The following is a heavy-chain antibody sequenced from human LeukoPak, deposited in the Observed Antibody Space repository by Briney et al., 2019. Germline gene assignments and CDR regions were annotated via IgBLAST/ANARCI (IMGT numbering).Heavy chain of an antibody. V-gene: IGHV3-7*02. CDR1: GFTFSSYW. D-gene: IGHD4-17*01. CDR3: ASSTVTTLDGTDV. J-gene: IGHJ6*02. Sequence: PGGSLRLSCAASGFTFSSYWMSWVRQAPGKGLEWVANIQQGGSEKYYVDSVKGRFTISRDNAKNTLHLQMNSLRVEDTAVYYCASSTVTTLDGTDVWGQGTTVTASS. CDR2: IQQGGSEK.